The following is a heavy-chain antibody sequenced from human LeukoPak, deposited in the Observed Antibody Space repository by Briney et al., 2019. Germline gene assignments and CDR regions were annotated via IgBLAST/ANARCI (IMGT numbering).Heavy chain of an antibody. CDR1: QFSVSTSY. Sequence: GGSLRLSCAASQFSVSTSYMSWVRQAPGKGLEWVSVMYSGGSSYNADPVKGRFTISRDNSKNTLYLQMDSPRVEDTAVYYCAKAIRPTRLDYWGQGTLVTVSS. V-gene: IGHV3-53*01. CDR3: AKAIRPTRLDY. J-gene: IGHJ4*02. CDR2: MYSGGSS. D-gene: IGHD5-12*01.